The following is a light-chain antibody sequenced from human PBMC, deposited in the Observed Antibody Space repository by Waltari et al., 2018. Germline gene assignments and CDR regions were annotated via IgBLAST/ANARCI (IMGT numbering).Light chain of an antibody. Sequence: EIVLTQSPATLSLSPGERATLSYRASQSVISYLAWYQQKPGQSPRLLIYDASNRATGIPARFSGSGSGTDFTLTISSLEPEDFAVYFCQQRYNWPPITFGQGTRLEIK. V-gene: IGKV3-11*01. J-gene: IGKJ5*01. CDR1: QSVISY. CDR2: DAS. CDR3: QQRYNWPPIT.